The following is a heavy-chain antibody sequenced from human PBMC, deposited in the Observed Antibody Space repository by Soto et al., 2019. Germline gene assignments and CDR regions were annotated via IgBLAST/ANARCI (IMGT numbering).Heavy chain of an antibody. CDR3: AKGRTVTTEYYFDY. V-gene: IGHV3-30*18. D-gene: IGHD4-17*01. Sequence: PGGSLRLSCAASGFTFSSYGMHWVRQAPGKGLEWVAVISYDGSNKYYADSVKGRFTISGDNSKNTLYLQMNSLRAEDTAVYYCAKGRTVTTEYYFDYWGQGTLVTVSS. J-gene: IGHJ4*02. CDR1: GFTFSSYG. CDR2: ISYDGSNK.